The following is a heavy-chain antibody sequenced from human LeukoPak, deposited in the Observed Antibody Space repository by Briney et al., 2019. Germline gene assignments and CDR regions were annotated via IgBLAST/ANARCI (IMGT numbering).Heavy chain of an antibody. Sequence: GGSLRLSCAASGFTFTNYWMHWVRQAPGKGLVWVSYINSDGSSTNYADSVKGRFTISRDNSKNTLYLQMNSLRAEDTAVYYCARDPYAFDIWGQGTMVTVSS. J-gene: IGHJ3*02. CDR3: ARDPYAFDI. CDR2: INSDGSST. V-gene: IGHV3-74*01. CDR1: GFTFTNYW.